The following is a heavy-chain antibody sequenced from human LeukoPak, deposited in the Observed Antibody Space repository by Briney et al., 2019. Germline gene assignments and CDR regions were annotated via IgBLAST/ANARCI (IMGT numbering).Heavy chain of an antibody. CDR1: GYTFINYN. Sequence: ASVQVSCKASGYTFINYNLSWVRQAPGRGLEWMGWISGYNGNTNYAQKFQGRVTMTTDTSTSTAYMELRSLRSDDTAIYYCARDRAAVIAADWGQGTLVTVSS. CDR2: ISGYNGNT. V-gene: IGHV1-18*01. CDR3: ARDRAAVIAAD. D-gene: IGHD6-13*01. J-gene: IGHJ4*02.